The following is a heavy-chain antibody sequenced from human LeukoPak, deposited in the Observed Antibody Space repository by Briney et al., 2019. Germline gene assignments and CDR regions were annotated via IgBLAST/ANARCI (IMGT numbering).Heavy chain of an antibody. J-gene: IGHJ4*02. V-gene: IGHV3-48*04. CDR2: ISSSSSTI. CDR1: GFTFSSYS. D-gene: IGHD4-17*01. CDR3: ARASYGDPDY. Sequence: GGSLRLSCAASGFTFSSYSMNWVRRAPGKGLEWVSHISSSSSTIYYADSVKGRFTISRDNAKNSLYLQMNSLRAEDTAVYYCARASYGDPDYWGQGTLVTVSS.